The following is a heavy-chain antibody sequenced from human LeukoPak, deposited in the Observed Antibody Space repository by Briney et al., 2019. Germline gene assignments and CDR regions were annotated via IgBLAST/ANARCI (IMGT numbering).Heavy chain of an antibody. CDR1: GFTFSSYA. CDR2: ISGSGGST. CDR3: AKDLGSNDAFDI. Sequence: GGSLRLSCAASGFTFSSYAMSWVRQAPGKELEWVSAISGSGGSTYYADSVKGRFTISRDNSKNTLYLQMNSLRAEDTAVYYCAKDLGSNDAFDIWGQGTMVTVSS. D-gene: IGHD6-13*01. V-gene: IGHV3-23*01. J-gene: IGHJ3*02.